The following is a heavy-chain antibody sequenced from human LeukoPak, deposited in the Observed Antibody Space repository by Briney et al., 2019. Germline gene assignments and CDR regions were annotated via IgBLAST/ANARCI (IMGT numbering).Heavy chain of an antibody. Sequence: SETLSLTCAVYGGSFSGYYWSWIRQPPGKGLEWIGEINHSGSTNYNPSLKSRVTISVDTSKNQFSLKLSSVTAEDTAVYYCARERRDGYKSPCFDYWGQGTLVTVSS. CDR1: GGSFSGYY. CDR2: INHSGST. CDR3: ARERRDGYKSPCFDY. D-gene: IGHD5-24*01. J-gene: IGHJ4*02. V-gene: IGHV4-34*01.